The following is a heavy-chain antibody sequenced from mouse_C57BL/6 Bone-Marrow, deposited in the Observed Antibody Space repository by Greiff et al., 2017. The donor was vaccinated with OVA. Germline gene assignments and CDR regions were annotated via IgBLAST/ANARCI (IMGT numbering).Heavy chain of an antibody. CDR1: GYTFTDYY. Sequence: ESGPELVKPGASVKISCKASGYTFTDYYINWVKQRPGQGLEWIGWIFPGSGSTYYNEKFKGKATLTVDKSSSTAYMLLSSLTSEDSAVYFCASGGVTTPYAMDYWGQGTSVTVSS. V-gene: IGHV1-75*01. CDR2: IFPGSGST. J-gene: IGHJ4*01. CDR3: ASGGVTTPYAMDY. D-gene: IGHD2-2*01.